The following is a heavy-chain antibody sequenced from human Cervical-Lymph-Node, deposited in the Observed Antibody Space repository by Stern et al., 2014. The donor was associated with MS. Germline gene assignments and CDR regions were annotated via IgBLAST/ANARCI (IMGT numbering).Heavy chain of an antibody. CDR3: ARGPSGDGYNYYYYGMDV. CDR1: GFTFSSYD. V-gene: IGHV3-13*01. D-gene: IGHD5-24*01. Sequence: VQLVESGGGLVQPGGSLRLSCAASGFTFSSYDMHWVRQATGKGLEWVSAIGTAGDTYYPGSVKGRFTISRENAKNSLYLQMNSLRAGDTAVYYCARGPSGDGYNYYYYGMDVWGQGTTVTVSS. CDR2: IGTAGDT. J-gene: IGHJ6*02.